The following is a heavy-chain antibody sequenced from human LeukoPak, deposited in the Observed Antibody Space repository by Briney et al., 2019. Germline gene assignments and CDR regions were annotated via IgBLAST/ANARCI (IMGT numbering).Heavy chain of an antibody. J-gene: IGHJ4*02. CDR3: ARDNAYYYADY. CDR2: IWFDGSNQ. CDR1: GFSFSTYG. D-gene: IGHD3-10*01. Sequence: GTSLRLSCAASGFSFSTYGMHWVRQAPGKGLEWVAVIWFDGSNQYYTDSVKGRFTISRDNSKNTLNLQMNSLRVEDTVVYYCARDNAYYYADYWGQGTLVTVSS. V-gene: IGHV3-33*01.